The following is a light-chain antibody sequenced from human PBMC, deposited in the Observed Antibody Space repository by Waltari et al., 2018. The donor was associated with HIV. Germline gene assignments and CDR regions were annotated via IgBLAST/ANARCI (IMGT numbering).Light chain of an antibody. V-gene: IGLV1-47*01. CDR1: SPQIGSNS. CDR3: AAWDDSLSGLYV. CDR2: RNN. J-gene: IGLJ1*01. Sequence: QSVLTQPPSASGTPGQRVPISCSGSSPQIGSNSVNWYQQVPGTTPKLLIYRNNQRPSGVPDRFSGSKSGTSASLAISGLRSDDEADYYCAAWDDSLSGLYVFGTGTKVTVL.